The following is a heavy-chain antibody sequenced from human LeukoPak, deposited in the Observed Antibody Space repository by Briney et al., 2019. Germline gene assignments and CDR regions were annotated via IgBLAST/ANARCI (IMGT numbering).Heavy chain of an antibody. CDR2: LIPLFGSA. D-gene: IGHD6-19*01. V-gene: IGHV1-69*05. CDR1: GGTFSTNA. CDR3: ARGGGPYESTGFFAGPFDY. Sequence: SVTVSFTASGGTFSTNAISWVRQAPGEGLEWMGGLIPLFGSAHYAQKLQGRVTITTDESTSTAYMVLSSLRSDDTAIYYCARGGGPYESTGFFAGPFDYWGQGTLVTVSS. J-gene: IGHJ4*02.